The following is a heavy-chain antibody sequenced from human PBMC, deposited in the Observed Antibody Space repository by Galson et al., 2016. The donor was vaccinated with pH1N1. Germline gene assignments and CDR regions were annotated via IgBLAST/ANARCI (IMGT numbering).Heavy chain of an antibody. J-gene: IGHJ4*02. CDR3: AKDKAGDLDS. Sequence: SLRLSCAGSGYRFEEYAMHWVRQSPEKGLEWVAGIYGGSARIDYADSVKGRFTIPRDDAKKSLFLQMNNLRSEDTALYYCAKDKAGDLDSWGQGTLVTVSS. V-gene: IGHV3-9*01. D-gene: IGHD3-10*01. CDR2: IYGGSARI. CDR1: GYRFEEYA.